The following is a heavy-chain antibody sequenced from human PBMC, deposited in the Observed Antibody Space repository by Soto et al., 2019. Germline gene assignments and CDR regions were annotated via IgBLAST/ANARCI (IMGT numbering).Heavy chain of an antibody. V-gene: IGHV4-39*01. CDR1: GGSISSSSYY. D-gene: IGHD1-26*01. Sequence: NPSETLSLTCTVSGGSISSSSYYWGWIRQPPGKGLEWIGSIYYSGSTYYNPSLKSRVTISVDTSKNQFSLKLTSVTAADTAVYYCARQGGGWELPYYFDYWGQGTLVTVSS. CDR2: IYYSGST. J-gene: IGHJ4*02. CDR3: ARQGGGWELPYYFDY.